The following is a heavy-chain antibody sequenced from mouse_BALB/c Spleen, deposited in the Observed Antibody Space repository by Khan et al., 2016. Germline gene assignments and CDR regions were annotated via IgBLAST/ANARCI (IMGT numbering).Heavy chain of an antibody. D-gene: IGHD2-2*01. V-gene: IGHV1-26*01. Sequence: VQLQQSGADLVKPGASVKISCKATGYSFSGYYMNWVKESHGKSLEWIGRVNPNNGGTSYNQKFKGKAILTVDKSSSTAYMELRSLTSEDSAVYFCASVGDGYVCWGQGTTLTVSS. CDR3: ASVGDGYVC. CDR2: VNPNNGGT. J-gene: IGHJ2*01. CDR1: GYSFSGYY.